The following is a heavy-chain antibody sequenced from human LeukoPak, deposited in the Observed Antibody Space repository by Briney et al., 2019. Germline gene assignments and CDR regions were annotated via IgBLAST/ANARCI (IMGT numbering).Heavy chain of an antibody. J-gene: IGHJ6*02. D-gene: IGHD5-18*01. CDR1: GYTFTSYA. CDR2: INTNTGNP. Sequence: GASVKVSCKASGYTFTSYAMNWVRQAPGQGLEWMGWINTNTGNPTYAQGFTGRFVFSLDTSVSTAYLQISSLKAEDTAVYYCARVPSSYGYCYGMDVWGQGTTVTVSS. V-gene: IGHV7-4-1*02. CDR3: ARVPSSYGYCYGMDV.